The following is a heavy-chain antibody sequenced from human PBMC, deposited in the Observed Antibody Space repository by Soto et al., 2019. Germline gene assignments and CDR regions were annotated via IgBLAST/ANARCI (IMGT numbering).Heavy chain of an antibody. D-gene: IGHD1-7*01. J-gene: IGHJ6*02. CDR1: GYTFIGHY. CDR3: AREAGTTGNYYYGMDV. Sequence: QVQLVQSGAEVKKPGASVKVSCKASGYTFIGHYLHWVRQAPGQGLEWLGWTNTSSGATNFAQKFQGRVTMTRDTSISTAYLELSRLRPDDTAVYYCAREAGTTGNYYYGMDVWGQGTTVTVSS. V-gene: IGHV1-2*02. CDR2: TNTSSGAT.